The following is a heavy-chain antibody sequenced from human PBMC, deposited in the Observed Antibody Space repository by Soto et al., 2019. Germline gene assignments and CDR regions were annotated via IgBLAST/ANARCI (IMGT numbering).Heavy chain of an antibody. D-gene: IGHD3-10*01. Sequence: QVQLQQWGAGLLKPSETLSLTCAVYGGSFSGYYWSWIRQPPGKGLEWIGEINHSGSTNYNPSLKSRVTISVDTSKNQFSLKLSSVTAADTAVYYCARGLISYYSGSGSSVGNWFDPWGQGTLVTVSS. V-gene: IGHV4-34*01. CDR3: ARGLISYYSGSGSSVGNWFDP. J-gene: IGHJ5*02. CDR2: INHSGST. CDR1: GGSFSGYY.